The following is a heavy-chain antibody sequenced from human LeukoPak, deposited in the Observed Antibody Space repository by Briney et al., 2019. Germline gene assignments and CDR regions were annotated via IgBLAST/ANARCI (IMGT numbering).Heavy chain of an antibody. CDR3: AKDKGEYSSSWYRYYYYGMDV. V-gene: IGHV3-9*01. CDR2: ISWNSGSI. Sequence: GGSLRLSCAASGFTFDDYAMHWVRHAPGKGLEWVSGISWNSGSIGYADSVKGRFTISRDNAKNSLYLQMNSLRAEDTALYYCAKDKGEYSSSWYRYYYYGMDVWGQGTTVTVSS. D-gene: IGHD6-13*01. CDR1: GFTFDDYA. J-gene: IGHJ6*02.